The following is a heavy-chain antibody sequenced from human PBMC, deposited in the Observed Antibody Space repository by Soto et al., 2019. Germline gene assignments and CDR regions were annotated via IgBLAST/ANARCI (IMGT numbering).Heavy chain of an antibody. CDR1: GFTFTTYS. V-gene: IGHV3-48*01. CDR2: IGSSSTTTI. CDR3: ARDHDYAFDY. Sequence: GGSLRLSCAASGFTFTTYSMNWVLQAPGRGLEWVSYIGSSSTTTISYADSVKGRFTISRDNAKNSVFLQMNSLRVEDTAVYYCARDHDYAFDYWGQGTLVTVSS. D-gene: IGHD4-17*01. J-gene: IGHJ4*02.